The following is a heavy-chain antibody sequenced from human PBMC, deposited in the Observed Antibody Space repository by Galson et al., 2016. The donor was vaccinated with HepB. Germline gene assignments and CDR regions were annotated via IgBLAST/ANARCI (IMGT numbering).Heavy chain of an antibody. D-gene: IGHD5-24*01. V-gene: IGHV1-69*06. CDR2: IIPRFGAT. CDR1: GDAFTGYA. Sequence: QSGAEVKKPGSSVKVSCQASGDAFTGYAIGWLRQAPGQGLEWMGGIIPRFGATVDAQRFRGRVTFTADTSTGTAYMELSGLRSEDSAVYFCASSRDGHNFLFFEFDVWGPGTLASVSS. CDR3: ASSRDGHNFLFFEFDV. J-gene: IGHJ4*02.